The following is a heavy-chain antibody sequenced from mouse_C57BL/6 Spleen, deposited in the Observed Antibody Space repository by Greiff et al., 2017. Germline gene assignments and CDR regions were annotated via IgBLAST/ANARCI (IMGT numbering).Heavy chain of an antibody. CDR1: GYTFTRYW. CDR2: IHPNSGST. J-gene: IGHJ1*03. CDR3: ARREYYDDGLNFDF. Sequence: QVQLQQPGAELVKPGASVTLSCKASGYTFTRYWMHWVTQRPGQGLEWIGMIHPNSGSTNYNEKFKSTATLTVDKSSSTAYMQLSSLTSEDSAVYYCARREYYDDGLNFDFWGTGTTVTVSS. V-gene: IGHV1-64*01. D-gene: IGHD1-1*01.